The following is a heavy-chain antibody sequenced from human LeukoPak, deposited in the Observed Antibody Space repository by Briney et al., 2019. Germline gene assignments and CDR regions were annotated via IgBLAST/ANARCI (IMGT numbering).Heavy chain of an antibody. CDR2: INPNSGGT. D-gene: IGHD6-13*01. CDR3: ARGTIAAAGDY. CDR1: GYTFTSYG. J-gene: IGHJ4*02. V-gene: IGHV1-2*04. Sequence: ASVKVSCKASGYTFTSYGISWVRQAPGQGLEWMGWINPNSGGTNYAQKFQGWVTMTRDTSISTAYMELSRLRSDDTAVYYCARGTIAAAGDYWGQGTLVTVSS.